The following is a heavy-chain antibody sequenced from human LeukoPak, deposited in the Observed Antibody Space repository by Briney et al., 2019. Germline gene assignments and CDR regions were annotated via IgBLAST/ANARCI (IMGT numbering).Heavy chain of an antibody. Sequence: QAGGSLRLSCAASGFTFSSYAMSWVRQAPGKGLEWVSAISGSGGSTYYADSVKGRFTISRDNSKNTLYLQMNSLRAEDTAVYYCAKDGRAHDYGDYWGQGTLVTVSS. D-gene: IGHD3/OR15-3a*01. V-gene: IGHV3-23*01. CDR2: ISGSGGST. J-gene: IGHJ4*02. CDR3: AKDGRAHDYGDY. CDR1: GFTFSSYA.